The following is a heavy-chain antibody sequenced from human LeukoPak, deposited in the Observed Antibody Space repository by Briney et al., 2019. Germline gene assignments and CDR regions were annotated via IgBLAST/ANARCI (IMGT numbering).Heavy chain of an antibody. D-gene: IGHD4-17*01. Sequence: SETLSLTCTVSGGSISSGGYYWSWIRQHPGKGLEWIGYIYYSGSTYYNPSLKSRVTISVDTSKNQFSLKLSSVTAADTAVYYCARDRSGSTVTTNWFDPWGQGTLVTVSS. CDR2: IYYSGST. V-gene: IGHV4-31*03. CDR3: ARDRSGSTVTTNWFDP. J-gene: IGHJ5*02. CDR1: GGSISSGGYY.